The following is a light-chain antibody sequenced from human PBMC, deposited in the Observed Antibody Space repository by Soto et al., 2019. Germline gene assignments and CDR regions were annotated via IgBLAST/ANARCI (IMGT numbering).Light chain of an antibody. Sequence: DIVMTPFPDSLAVSLGERATINCKSSQNVLYSSNNKNYLAWYQQKPGQPPKLLIYWASTRESGVPDRFSGSGSGTDFTLTISSLQAEDVAVYYCQQYYNTPFTFGPGTKVDIK. J-gene: IGKJ3*01. CDR2: WAS. CDR1: QNVLYSSNNKNY. V-gene: IGKV4-1*01. CDR3: QQYYNTPFT.